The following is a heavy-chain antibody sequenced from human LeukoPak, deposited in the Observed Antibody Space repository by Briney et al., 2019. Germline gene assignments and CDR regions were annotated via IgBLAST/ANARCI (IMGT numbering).Heavy chain of an antibody. V-gene: IGHV4-4*02. CDR1: GDSINSLDL. J-gene: IGHJ4*02. Sequence: SETLSLTCTVSGDSINSLDLWSWVRQPPGKGLEWIGEMYLSGTTHSNPSVKSRVTISIDKSKNQFFLNLSSVTAADTAVYYCAGLVGRYSSGLYYYYFDYWGQGSLGTVSS. D-gene: IGHD3-22*01. CDR2: MYLSGTT. CDR3: AGLVGRYSSGLYYYYFDY.